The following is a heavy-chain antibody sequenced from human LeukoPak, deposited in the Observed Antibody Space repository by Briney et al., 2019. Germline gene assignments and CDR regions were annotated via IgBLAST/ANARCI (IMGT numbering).Heavy chain of an antibody. D-gene: IGHD6-13*01. CDR1: GFTFSRYW. Sequence: GGSLRLSCATSGFTFSRYWMQWVRQAPGKGLVWVSRINEDGSTTNYADFAKGRFTISRDNAKNSLYLQMNSLRAEDTAVYYCARDRSHQRRFHSSREENWFDPWGQGTLVTVSS. CDR2: INEDGSTT. V-gene: IGHV3-74*01. J-gene: IGHJ5*02. CDR3: ARDRSHQRRFHSSREENWFDP.